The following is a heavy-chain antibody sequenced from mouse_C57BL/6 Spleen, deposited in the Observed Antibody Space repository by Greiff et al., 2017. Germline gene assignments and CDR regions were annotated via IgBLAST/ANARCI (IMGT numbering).Heavy chain of an antibody. D-gene: IGHD1-1*01. Sequence: QVQLQQSGAELVKPGASVKISCKASGYAFSSYWMNWVKQRPGKGLEWIGQIYPGDGDTNYNGKFKGKATLTADKSSSTAYMQLSSLTSEDSAVYFCARDSSSYAMDYWGQGTSVTVSS. CDR1: GYAFSSYW. J-gene: IGHJ4*01. CDR3: ARDSSSYAMDY. V-gene: IGHV1-80*01. CDR2: IYPGDGDT.